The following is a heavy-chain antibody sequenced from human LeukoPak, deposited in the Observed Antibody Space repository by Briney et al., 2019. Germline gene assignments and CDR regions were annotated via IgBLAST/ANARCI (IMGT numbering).Heavy chain of an antibody. Sequence: ASVKVSCKASGYTFTSYHINWVRQATGQGLEWVGWMNPNNSDIGYAQKFQGRVTMTRNTSIGTAYMELSSLRSDDTAVYYCARTAARRFDYWGQGTLVTVSS. J-gene: IGHJ4*02. V-gene: IGHV1-8*01. D-gene: IGHD6-6*01. CDR2: MNPNNSDI. CDR3: ARTAARRFDY. CDR1: GYTFTSYH.